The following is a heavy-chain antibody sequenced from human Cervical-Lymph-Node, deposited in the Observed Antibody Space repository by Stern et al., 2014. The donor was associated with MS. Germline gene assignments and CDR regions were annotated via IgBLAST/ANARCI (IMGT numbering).Heavy chain of an antibody. D-gene: IGHD6-19*01. CDR2: INTSNGNP. CDR3: AEDPPYTSAWPDALDV. J-gene: IGHJ3*01. Sequence: QVQLVESGSELKNPGASVRVSCKGSGYTFTTFGINWVRQAPGQGLEWMGWINTSNGNPTYAQVYTGRFVFSLDTSVSTAYLQIINLKADDTAVYYCAEDPPYTSAWPDALDVWGQGTMVTVSS. CDR1: GYTFTTFG. V-gene: IGHV7-4-1*02.